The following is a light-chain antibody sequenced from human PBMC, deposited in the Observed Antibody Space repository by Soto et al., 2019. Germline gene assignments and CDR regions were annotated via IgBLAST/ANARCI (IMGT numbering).Light chain of an antibody. Sequence: EIVLTQSPATLAVPPGERATLSCRASQTISSNLAWYQQKPGQAPRLLIYGASTRVSGIPDRFSGSGSGTECTLTIISVQSEDFSTYYCQQYGSWLQTFGQGTKVEVK. J-gene: IGKJ1*01. CDR3: QQYGSWLQT. CDR2: GAS. CDR1: QTISSN. V-gene: IGKV3-15*01.